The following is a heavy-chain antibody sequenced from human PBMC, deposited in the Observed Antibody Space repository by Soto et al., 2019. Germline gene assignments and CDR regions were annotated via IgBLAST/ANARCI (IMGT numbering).Heavy chain of an antibody. D-gene: IGHD3-9*01. CDR1: GYTFTSYA. V-gene: IGHV1-3*01. CDR2: INAGNGNT. J-gene: IGHJ6*02. CDR3: ARGLLRYFDWSSNGMDV. Sequence: SVKVSCKASGYTFTSYAMHWVRQAPGQRLEWMGWINAGNGNTKYSQKFQGRVTITRDTSASTAYMELSSLRSEDTAVYYCARGLLRYFDWSSNGMDVWGQGTTVTVSS.